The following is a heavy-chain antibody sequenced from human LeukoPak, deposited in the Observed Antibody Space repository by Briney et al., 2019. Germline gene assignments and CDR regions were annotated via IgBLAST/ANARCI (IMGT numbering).Heavy chain of an antibody. CDR2: ISSSGSII. Sequence: GGSLRLSCAASGFTFSSYEMNWVRQAPGKGLEWVSYISSSGSIIYYADSVKGRFTISRDNAKNSLYLQMNSLIAEDTAVYYCAELGITMIGGVWGKGTTVTISS. V-gene: IGHV3-48*03. CDR1: GFTFSSYE. J-gene: IGHJ6*04. CDR3: AELGITMIGGV. D-gene: IGHD3-10*02.